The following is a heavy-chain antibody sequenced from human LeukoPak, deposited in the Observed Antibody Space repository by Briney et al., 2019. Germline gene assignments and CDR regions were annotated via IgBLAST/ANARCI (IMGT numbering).Heavy chain of an antibody. Sequence: ASVKVSCKASGYTFTGYYIHWVRQAPGQGLEWMGIINPSGGSTSYAQKFQGRVTMTRDMSTSTVYMELSSLRSEDTAVYYCAISMVRGVLDYWGQGTLVTVSS. CDR2: INPSGGST. J-gene: IGHJ4*02. CDR1: GYTFTGYY. V-gene: IGHV1-46*01. CDR3: AISMVRGVLDY. D-gene: IGHD3-10*01.